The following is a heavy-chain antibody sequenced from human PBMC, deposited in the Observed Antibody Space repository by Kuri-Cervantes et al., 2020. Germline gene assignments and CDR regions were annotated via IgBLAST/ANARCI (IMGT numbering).Heavy chain of an antibody. CDR1: GFTFSSYG. CDR3: AGASSGYYGWFAP. D-gene: IGHD3-22*01. CDR2: ISYEGSIK. V-gene: IGHV3-30*03. J-gene: IGHJ5*02. Sequence: GESLKISCAASGFTFSSYGMHWVRQAPGKGLEWVAIISYEGSIKYYADSVKGRFTISKDNSKNTLFLQMNSLRAEDTAVYYCAGASSGYYGWFAPWGQGTLVTVSS.